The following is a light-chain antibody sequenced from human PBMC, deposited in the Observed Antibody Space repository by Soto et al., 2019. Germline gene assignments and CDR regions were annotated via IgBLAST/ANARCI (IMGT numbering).Light chain of an antibody. Sequence: QSALTQPPSASGSPGQSVTISCTGTSSDVGPHDYVSWLQQHPGKAPKLIIYEVTKRPSGVPDRFSASKSGTSASLTVSGLQAEDEADYYCCSYAGANTWVFGGGTKLTVL. CDR1: SSDVGPHDY. CDR2: EVT. CDR3: CSYAGANTWV. J-gene: IGLJ3*02. V-gene: IGLV2-8*01.